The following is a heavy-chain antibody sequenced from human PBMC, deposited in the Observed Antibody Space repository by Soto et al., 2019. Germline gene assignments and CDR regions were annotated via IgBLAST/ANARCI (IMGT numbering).Heavy chain of an antibody. CDR1: GYTLTELS. V-gene: IGHV1-24*01. CDR2: FDPEDGET. D-gene: IGHD2-2*02. J-gene: IGHJ4*02. Sequence: ASVKVSCKVSGYTLTELSMHWVRQAPGKGLEWMGGFDPEDGETIYAQKFQGRVTMTEDTSTDTAYMELSSLRSEDTAVYYCATSGDCSSTSCYNSNLFDYRGQGTLVTVSS. CDR3: ATSGDCSSTSCYNSNLFDY.